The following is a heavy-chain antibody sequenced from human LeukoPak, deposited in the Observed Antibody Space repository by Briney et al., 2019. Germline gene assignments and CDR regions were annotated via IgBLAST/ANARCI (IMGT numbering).Heavy chain of an antibody. CDR3: ATSVTGNDY. CDR1: GFTVSSNC. J-gene: IGHJ4*02. V-gene: IGHV3-53*01. Sequence: GGSLRFSCAASGFTVSSNCMSWVRQAPGKGLEWVSVIYSGGSTYYADSVKGRFTISRDNSKNTLYLQMNSLRAEDTAVYYCATSVTGNDYWGQGTLVTVSS. D-gene: IGHD2-21*02. CDR2: IYSGGST.